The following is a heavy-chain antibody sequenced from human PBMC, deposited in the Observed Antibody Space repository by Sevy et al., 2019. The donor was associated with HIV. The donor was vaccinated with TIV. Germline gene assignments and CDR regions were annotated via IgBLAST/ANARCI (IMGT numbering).Heavy chain of an antibody. Sequence: GGSLRLSCAASGFTFSSYAMSWVRQAPGKGLEWVSAISGSGGSTYYADSVKGRFTISRDNSKNTLYLQMNSLRAEDTAVYYWANPPGIAVAGRGVFDYWGQGTLVTVSS. CDR3: ANPPGIAVAGRGVFDY. D-gene: IGHD6-19*01. V-gene: IGHV3-23*01. J-gene: IGHJ4*02. CDR2: ISGSGGST. CDR1: GFTFSSYA.